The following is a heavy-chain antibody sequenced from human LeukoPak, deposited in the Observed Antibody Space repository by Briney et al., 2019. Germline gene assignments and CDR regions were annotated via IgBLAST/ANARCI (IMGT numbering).Heavy chain of an antibody. Sequence: SETLSLTCNVSGASINSYYWSCIRQPPGKGMEWIGYIYYSGTTNYSPSLKSRVTILLDRAKNQFSLKLNSVTAADTAVYYCARGYCNGGSCYSDWFDPWGQGTLVTVSS. CDR1: GASINSYY. V-gene: IGHV4-59*01. D-gene: IGHD2-15*01. CDR3: ARGYCNGGSCYSDWFDP. CDR2: IYYSGTT. J-gene: IGHJ5*02.